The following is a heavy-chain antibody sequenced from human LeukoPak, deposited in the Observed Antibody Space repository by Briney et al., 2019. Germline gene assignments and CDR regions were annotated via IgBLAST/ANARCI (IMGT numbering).Heavy chain of an antibody. CDR1: GFTFSSYG. J-gene: IGHJ6*02. V-gene: IGHV3-33*06. Sequence: GGSLRLSCAASGFTFSSYGMEWVRQAPGKGLEWLTVIWYDGSNKYYADSVKGRFTISRDNSKNTLYLQVNSLRAEDTGVYYCAKSGPPQSMDVWGQGTTVTVSS. D-gene: IGHD3-10*01. CDR2: IWYDGSNK. CDR3: AKSGPPQSMDV.